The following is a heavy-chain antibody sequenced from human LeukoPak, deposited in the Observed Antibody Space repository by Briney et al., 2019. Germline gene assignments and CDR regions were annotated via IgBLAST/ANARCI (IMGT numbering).Heavy chain of an antibody. CDR2: IYYSGSI. Sequence: PSETLSLTCTVSGGSISGSYWAWVRQPPGKGLEWIGYIYYSGSINYNPSLKSRATMLADASKNQFSLKLSSVTATDTAVYYCARFLGATVRYFDYWGQGTLVTVSS. CDR3: ARFLGATVRYFDY. CDR1: GGSISGSY. V-gene: IGHV4-59*01. J-gene: IGHJ4*02. D-gene: IGHD1-26*01.